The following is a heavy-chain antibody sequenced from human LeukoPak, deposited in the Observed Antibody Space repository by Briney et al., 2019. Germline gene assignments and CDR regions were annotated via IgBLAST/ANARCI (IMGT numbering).Heavy chain of an antibody. CDR2: ISGSGGST. D-gene: IGHD2-2*01. CDR3: AKEVAKIVVVPAEEYYFDY. V-gene: IGHV3-23*01. CDR1: GCTFSSYA. Sequence: PAGALRLSCAASGCTFSSYAMSWVRQAPGKGLEWVSAISGSGGSTYDAASVKGRFPIFRDNCKNTLYLQMNSLRGEDTGVYYRAKEVAKIVVVPAEEYYFDYWGQGTLVTVSS. J-gene: IGHJ4*02.